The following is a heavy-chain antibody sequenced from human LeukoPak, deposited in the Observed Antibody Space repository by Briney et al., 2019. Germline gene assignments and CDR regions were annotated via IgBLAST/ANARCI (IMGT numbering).Heavy chain of an antibody. CDR3: ARGGDSSGWYWPGY. CDR2: IKQDGSEK. V-gene: IGHV3-7*01. CDR1: GFTFSSYW. J-gene: IGHJ4*02. Sequence: GGSLRLSCAASGFTFSSYWMSWVRQAPGKGLEWVANIKQDGSEKYYVDSVKGRFTISRDNTKNSLYLQMNSLRAEDTAVYYCARGGDSSGWYWPGYWGQGTLVTVSS. D-gene: IGHD6-19*01.